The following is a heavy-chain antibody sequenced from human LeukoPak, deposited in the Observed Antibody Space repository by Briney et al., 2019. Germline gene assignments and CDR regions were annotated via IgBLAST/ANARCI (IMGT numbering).Heavy chain of an antibody. V-gene: IGHV4-39*07. D-gene: IGHD5-18*01. J-gene: IGHJ6*03. CDR1: SGSISDSNFY. Sequence: SETLSLTCTVSSGSISDSNFYWGWIRQPPGKGLEWVGSIFYSGSTNYNPSLKSRVTISVDTSKNQFSLKLSSVTAADTAVYYCARGGYSYGYTVYYYYMDVWGKGTTVTVSS. CDR2: IFYSGST. CDR3: ARGGYSYGYTVYYYYMDV.